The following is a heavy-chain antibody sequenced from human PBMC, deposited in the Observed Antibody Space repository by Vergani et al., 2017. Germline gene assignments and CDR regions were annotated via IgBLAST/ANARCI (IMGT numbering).Heavy chain of an antibody. J-gene: IGHJ2*01. CDR2: IDYSGST. CDR3: ARPYSSSYYWYFDL. D-gene: IGHD6-6*01. Sequence: QLQLQESGPGLVKPSETLSLTCTVSGGSISSSSYYWGWIRQPPGKGLEWIGSIDYSGSTYYNPSLKSRVTISVDTSKNQFSLKLSSVTAADTAVYYCARPYSSSYYWYFDLWGRGTLVTVSS. V-gene: IGHV4-39*01. CDR1: GGSISSSSYY.